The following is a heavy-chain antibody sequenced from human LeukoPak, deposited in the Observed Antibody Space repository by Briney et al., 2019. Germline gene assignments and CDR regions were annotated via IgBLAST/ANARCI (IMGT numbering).Heavy chain of an antibody. CDR2: FDPEDGET. V-gene: IGHV1-24*01. D-gene: IGHD3-22*01. CDR3: ATAPIDSSGYPNYYYYMDV. CDR1: GYTLTELS. J-gene: IGHJ6*03. Sequence: ASVKVSCKVSGYTLTELSMHWVRQAPGKGLERMGGFDPEDGETIYAQKFQGRVTMTEDTSTDTAYMELSSLRSEDTAVYYCATAPIDSSGYPNYYYYMDVWGKGTTITVSS.